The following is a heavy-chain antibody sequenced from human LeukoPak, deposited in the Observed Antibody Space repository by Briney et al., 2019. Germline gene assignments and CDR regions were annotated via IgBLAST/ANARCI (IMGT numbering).Heavy chain of an antibody. V-gene: IGHV4-59*01. D-gene: IGHD3-22*01. CDR1: GGSISSYY. J-gene: IGHJ4*02. Sequence: SETLSLTCTVSGGSISSYYWSWIRQPPGKGLEWIGYIYYSGSTNYNPTLKSRVTISVDTSKNQFSLKLSSVTAADTAVYYCARVGDSSGYYSYYFDYWGQGTLVTVSS. CDR2: IYYSGST. CDR3: ARVGDSSGYYSYYFDY.